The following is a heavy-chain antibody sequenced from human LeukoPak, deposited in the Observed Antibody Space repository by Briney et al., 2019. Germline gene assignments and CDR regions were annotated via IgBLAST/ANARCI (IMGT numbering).Heavy chain of an antibody. CDR1: GGSISSYY. CDR2: IYYSGST. D-gene: IGHD1-20*01. Sequence: SETLSLTCTVSGGSISSYYWSWIRQPPGKGLEWIGYIYYSGSTNYNPSLKSRVTISVDTSKNQCSLKLSSVTAADTAVYYCASSITGTTSVYWGQGTLVTVSS. J-gene: IGHJ4*02. CDR3: ASSITGTTSVY. V-gene: IGHV4-59*08.